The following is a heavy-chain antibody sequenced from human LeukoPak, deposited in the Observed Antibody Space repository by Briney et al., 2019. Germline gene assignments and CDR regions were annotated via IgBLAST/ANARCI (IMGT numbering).Heavy chain of an antibody. J-gene: IGHJ4*02. CDR2: ISWNSDSI. CDR3: AKAGCTTATCYLNF. V-gene: IGHV3-9*01. D-gene: IGHD2-2*01. CDR1: GFPFDNYA. Sequence: GGSLRLSCAASGFPFDNYAMHWVRQAPGKGLQWVSSISWNSDSIVYADSVNGRFTISRDNAESSLYLKMNSLRAEDTALYYCAKAGCTTATCYLNFWGQGTLVTVSS.